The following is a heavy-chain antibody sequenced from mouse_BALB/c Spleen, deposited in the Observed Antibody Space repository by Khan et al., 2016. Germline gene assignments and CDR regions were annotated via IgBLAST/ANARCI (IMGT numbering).Heavy chain of an antibody. CDR3: VRNYGNYERGGFAY. Sequence: EVELVESGGGLVQPGGSRKLSCAASGFTFSSFGMHWVRQAPEKGLEWVAYISSGSSATYYEDTVKGRFTIPRDNPKNTLFIQMTSLRSEDTAMDYCVRNYGNYERGGFAYWGQGTLVTVSA. D-gene: IGHD2-1*01. J-gene: IGHJ3*01. CDR1: GFTFSSFG. V-gene: IGHV5-17*02. CDR2: ISSGSSAT.